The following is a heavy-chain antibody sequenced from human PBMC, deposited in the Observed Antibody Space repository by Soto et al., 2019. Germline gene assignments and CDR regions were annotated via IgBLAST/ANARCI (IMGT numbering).Heavy chain of an antibody. CDR2: ISSSSSYT. Sequence: PGGSLRLSCAASGFTFSDYYMSWIRQAPGKGLEWVSYISSSSSYTNYADSVKGRFTISRDNAKNSLYLQMNSLRAEDTAVYYCARASDPSFGVVKFDYWGQGTLVTVSS. D-gene: IGHD3-3*01. J-gene: IGHJ4*02. V-gene: IGHV3-11*06. CDR1: GFTFSDYY. CDR3: ARASDPSFGVVKFDY.